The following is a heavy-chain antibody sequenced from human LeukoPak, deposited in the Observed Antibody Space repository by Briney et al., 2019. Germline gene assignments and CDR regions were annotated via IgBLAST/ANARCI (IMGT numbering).Heavy chain of an antibody. D-gene: IGHD3-3*01. CDR3: AKDYDFWSGPGY. Sequence: PSETLSLTCTVSGGSISSSSYYLGWIRQPPGKGLEWIGSIYYSGSTYYNPSLKSRVTISVDTSKNQFSLKLSSVTAADTAVYYCAKDYDFWSGPGYWGQGTLVTVSS. CDR2: IYYSGST. J-gene: IGHJ4*02. CDR1: GGSISSSSYY. V-gene: IGHV4-39*01.